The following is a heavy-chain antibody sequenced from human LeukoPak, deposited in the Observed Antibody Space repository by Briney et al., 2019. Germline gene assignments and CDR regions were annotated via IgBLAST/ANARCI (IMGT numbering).Heavy chain of an antibody. J-gene: IGHJ5*02. CDR3: ASLSGVWDTGDKKWFDP. CDR1: GFTVSSNY. Sequence: PGGSLRLSCAASGFTVSSNYMSWVRQAPGKGLEWVSVIYSGGSTYYADSVKGRFTISRDNSKNTLYLQMNSLRVEDTAMYYCASLSGVWDTGDKKWFDPWGQGTLVTVSS. V-gene: IGHV3-66*01. D-gene: IGHD2-8*02. CDR2: IYSGGST.